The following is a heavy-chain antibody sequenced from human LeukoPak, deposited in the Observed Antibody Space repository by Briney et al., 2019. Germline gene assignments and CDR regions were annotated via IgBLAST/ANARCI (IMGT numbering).Heavy chain of an antibody. CDR1: GFTFSSYA. V-gene: IGHV3-23*01. CDR3: AIIYYDSSGYYDY. Sequence: GGSLRLSCAASGFTFSSYAMSWVRQAPGKGLEWGSAISGSGGSTYYADSVKGRFTISRDNSKNTLYLQMNSLRAEDTAVYYCAIIYYDSSGYYDYWGQGTLVTVSS. D-gene: IGHD3-22*01. CDR2: ISGSGGST. J-gene: IGHJ4*02.